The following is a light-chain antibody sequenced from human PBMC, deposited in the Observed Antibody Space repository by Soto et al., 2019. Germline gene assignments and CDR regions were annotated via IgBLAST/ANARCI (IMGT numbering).Light chain of an antibody. V-gene: IGLV2-14*01. J-gene: IGLJ1*01. CDR1: SSDVGGYNY. CDR3: SSYTSSSTYV. Sequence: QSALTQPASVSGSPGQSITISWTGTSSDVGGYNYVSWYQHHPGKAPKVMIYEVSNRPSRVSNRFSGSKSGNTASLTISGLQAEDEADYYCSSYTSSSTYVFGTGTKLTVL. CDR2: EVS.